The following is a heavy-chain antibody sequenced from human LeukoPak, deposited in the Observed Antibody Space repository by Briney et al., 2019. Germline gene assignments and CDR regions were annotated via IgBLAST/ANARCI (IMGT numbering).Heavy chain of an antibody. Sequence: GGSLRLSCAASGFTFSSYSMNWVRQAPGKGLEWVSSISSSSSYIYYADSVKGRFTISRDNAKNSLYLQMNSLRAEDTAVYYCARGLMITFGGVIATDAFDIWGQGTMVTVSS. CDR2: ISSSSSYI. CDR3: ARGLMITFGGVIATDAFDI. D-gene: IGHD3-16*02. V-gene: IGHV3-21*01. CDR1: GFTFSSYS. J-gene: IGHJ3*02.